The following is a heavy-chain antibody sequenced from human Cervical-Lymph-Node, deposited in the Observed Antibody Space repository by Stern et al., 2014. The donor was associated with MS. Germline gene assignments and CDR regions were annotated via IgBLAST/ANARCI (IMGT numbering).Heavy chain of an antibody. V-gene: IGHV3-7*01. CDR1: GLTLSNYW. Sequence: EVQLVESGGGLVQPGGSLRLSCAASGLTLSNYWMTWVRQAPGKGLEWMVNINQDGSEKYYADSVKGRFTVSRDNAKSSLYLQMNSLRAEDTAVYYCRAAAGQDYWGQGTLVTVSS. J-gene: IGHJ4*02. D-gene: IGHD6-13*01. CDR2: INQDGSEK. CDR3: RAAAGQDY.